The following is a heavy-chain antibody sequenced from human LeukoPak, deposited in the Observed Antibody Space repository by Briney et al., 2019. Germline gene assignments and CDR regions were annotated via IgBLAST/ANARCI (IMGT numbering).Heavy chain of an antibody. CDR2: AYYRSKWYN. V-gene: IGHV6-1*01. CDR1: GDSASSSSAT. CDR3: ARRSVSATGTAYFFDF. J-gene: IGHJ4*02. Sequence: SQALSLTCAISGDSASSSSATWNWIRQSPSRGLEWLGRAYYRSKWYNDYALSVKSRITINSDTSKNQFSLQLNSVTPEDTAVYYCARRSVSATGTAYFFDFWGQGMLVTVSS. D-gene: IGHD6-13*01.